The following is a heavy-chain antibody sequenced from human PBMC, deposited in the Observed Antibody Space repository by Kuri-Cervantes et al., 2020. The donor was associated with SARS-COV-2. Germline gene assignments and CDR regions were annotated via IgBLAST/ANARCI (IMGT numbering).Heavy chain of an antibody. D-gene: IGHD3-16*01. V-gene: IGHV4-39*07. CDR3: AGSPGGVFDC. CDR1: GGSISSSSYY. Sequence: GSLRLSCTVSGGSISSSSYYWSWIRQPPGKGLEWIGEINHSGSTNYNPSLKSRVTISVDTSKHQLSLKLSSVTAADTAVYYCAGSPGGVFDCWGQGTLVTVSS. CDR2: INHSGST. J-gene: IGHJ4*02.